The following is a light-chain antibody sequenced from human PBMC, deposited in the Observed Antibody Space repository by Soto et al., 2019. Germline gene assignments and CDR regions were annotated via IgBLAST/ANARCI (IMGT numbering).Light chain of an antibody. Sequence: QSVLTQPPSESGTPGQRVTISCSGSRSNIGSNTVNWYQQLPGTAPKFLIYSNNQRPSGVPKRFSGSKSGTSASLAISGLQSEDEADYYCATWDDSLNGHVVVGGGTKVTVL. V-gene: IGLV1-44*01. J-gene: IGLJ2*01. CDR2: SNN. CDR3: ATWDDSLNGHVV. CDR1: RSNIGSNT.